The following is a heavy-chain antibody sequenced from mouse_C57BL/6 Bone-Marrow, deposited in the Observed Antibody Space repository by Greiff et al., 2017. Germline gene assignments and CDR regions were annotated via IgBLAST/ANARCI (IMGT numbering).Heavy chain of an antibody. J-gene: IGHJ2*01. CDR3: ARNYYQDY. D-gene: IGHD1-1*01. V-gene: IGHV5-17*01. CDR2: ISSGSSTI. CDR1: GFTFSDYG. Sequence: EVMLVASGGGLVKPGGSLKLSCAASGFTFSDYGMHWVRQAPAKGLEWVAYISSGSSTIYYADPVKGRFTISSDNAKHTLFLQMTSLRSEDTAMYYCARNYYQDYWGQGTTLTVSS.